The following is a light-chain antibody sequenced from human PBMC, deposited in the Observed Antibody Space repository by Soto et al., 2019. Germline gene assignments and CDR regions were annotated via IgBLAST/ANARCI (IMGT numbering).Light chain of an antibody. CDR3: SSYTSSSTLYV. J-gene: IGLJ1*01. Sequence: QSVLTQPASVSGSPGQSITISCTGTSSDVGGYNYVSWYQRHPGKAPKLMIYEVSNRPSGVSNRFSGSKSGNTASLTISWLQAEDEADYYCSSYTSSSTLYVFGTGTKVTVL. CDR1: SSDVGGYNY. V-gene: IGLV2-14*01. CDR2: EVS.